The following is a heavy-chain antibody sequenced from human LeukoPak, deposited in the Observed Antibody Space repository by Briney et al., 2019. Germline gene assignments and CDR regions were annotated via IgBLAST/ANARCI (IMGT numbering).Heavy chain of an antibody. CDR3: ARAPSEIGGYYPEYFRH. D-gene: IGHD3-22*01. V-gene: IGHV3-48*01. J-gene: IGHJ1*01. Sequence: GGSLRLSCAASGFTFSSYSMNWVHQAPGKGLEWVSYISSSSSTIYYADSVKGRFTISRDNAKNSLYLQMNSLRPEDTGVYYCARAPSEIGGYYPEYFRHWGQGTLVTVSS. CDR2: ISSSSSTI. CDR1: GFTFSSYS.